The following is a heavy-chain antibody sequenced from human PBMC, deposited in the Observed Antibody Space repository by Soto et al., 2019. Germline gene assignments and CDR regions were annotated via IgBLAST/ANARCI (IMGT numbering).Heavy chain of an antibody. Sequence: EVQLLESGGGLVQPGGSLRLSCAASGFTFSSYAMSWVRQAPGKGLEWVSAISGSGGSTYYTDSVKGRFTISRDNSKNTLYLQMNSLRAEDTAVYYCAKFSGGSYWYFDLWGRGTLVTVSS. CDR2: ISGSGGST. J-gene: IGHJ2*01. CDR3: AKFSGGSYWYFDL. V-gene: IGHV3-23*01. CDR1: GFTFSSYA.